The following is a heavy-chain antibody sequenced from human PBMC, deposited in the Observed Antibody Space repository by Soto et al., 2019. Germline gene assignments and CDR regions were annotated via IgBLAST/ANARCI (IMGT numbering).Heavy chain of an antibody. CDR2: ISHDGSKT. CDR3: AKDTYYYSSSTSCYLFEY. J-gene: IGHJ4*02. CDR1: GFTFSSYG. D-gene: IGHD2-2*01. Sequence: GSLRLSCAASGFTFSSYGIHWVRQAPGKGLEWVAVISHDGSKTNYADSVKGRFTISRDNSKDTVYLQMNSLRAEDTAVYYCAKDTYYYSSSTSCYLFEYWGQGTLVTVSS. V-gene: IGHV3-30*18.